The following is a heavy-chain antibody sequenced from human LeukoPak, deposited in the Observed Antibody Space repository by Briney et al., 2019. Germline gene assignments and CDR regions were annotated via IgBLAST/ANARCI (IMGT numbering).Heavy chain of an antibody. CDR3: ARKGSRAYWFDP. J-gene: IGHJ5*02. D-gene: IGHD6-13*01. V-gene: IGHV4-38-2*02. CDR2: TYQSGRT. CDR1: GYSITSGYY. Sequence: SETLSLTCTVSGYSITSGYYWGWVRQPPGKGLEWIGSTYQSGRTYYNPSLKSRVTISVDTSKNQFSLKLSSVTAADTAVYYCARKGSRAYWFDPWGQGTLVTVSS.